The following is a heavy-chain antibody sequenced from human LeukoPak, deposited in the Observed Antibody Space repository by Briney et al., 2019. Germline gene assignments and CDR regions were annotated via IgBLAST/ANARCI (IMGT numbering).Heavy chain of an antibody. Sequence: SETLSLTCTVSGGSVSSGNYYWSWIRQPPGKGLEWIGYIHYTGSPNYNPSLKSRVTISVDTSKNQFSLKLSSVTAADTAVYYCARAYYDGSGRRGAGYYYGMDVWGQGTTVTVSS. CDR1: GGSVSSGNYY. CDR3: ARAYYDGSGRRGAGYYYGMDV. D-gene: IGHD3-22*01. J-gene: IGHJ6*02. V-gene: IGHV4-61*01. CDR2: IHYTGSP.